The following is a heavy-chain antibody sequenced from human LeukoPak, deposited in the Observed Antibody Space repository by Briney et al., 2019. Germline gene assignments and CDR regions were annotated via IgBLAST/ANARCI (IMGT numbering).Heavy chain of an antibody. Sequence: GGSLRLSCTVSGFTVSSNSMSWVRQAPGKGLEWVSYISSSGSTIYYADSVKGRFTISRDNAKNSLYLQMNSLRAEDTAVYYCARERVIAAAGNYFDYWGQGTLVTVSS. CDR3: ARERVIAAAGNYFDY. V-gene: IGHV3-11*01. CDR2: ISSSGSTI. J-gene: IGHJ4*02. D-gene: IGHD6-13*01. CDR1: GFTVSSNS.